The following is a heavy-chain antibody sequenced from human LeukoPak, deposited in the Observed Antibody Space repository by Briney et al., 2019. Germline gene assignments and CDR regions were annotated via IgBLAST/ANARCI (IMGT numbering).Heavy chain of an antibody. CDR2: IYHSGST. CDR1: GDSISSRSYY. CDR3: ARDAGRWLQLRLGAFDI. Sequence: SETLSLTCTVSGDSISSRSYYWGWIRQPPGKGLEWIGSIYHSGSTYYNPSLKSRVTISVDTSKNQFSLKLSSVTAADTAVYYCARDAGRWLQLRLGAFDIWGQGTMVTVSS. D-gene: IGHD5-24*01. V-gene: IGHV4-39*07. J-gene: IGHJ3*02.